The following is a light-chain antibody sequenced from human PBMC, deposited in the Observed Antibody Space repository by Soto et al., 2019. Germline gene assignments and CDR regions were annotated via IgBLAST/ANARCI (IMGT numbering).Light chain of an antibody. V-gene: IGKV3-20*01. Sequence: EIVLTQSPGTLSLSPGERATLSCRPSQRISTSSLAWYQQKPGQAPRLLVFRTATRATGIPDRFSGSESGTDFTLTISRLEPEDSAVYYCQHYGISPWGFTFGPGTKVDIK. CDR1: QRISTSS. CDR2: RTA. CDR3: QHYGISPWGFT. J-gene: IGKJ3*01.